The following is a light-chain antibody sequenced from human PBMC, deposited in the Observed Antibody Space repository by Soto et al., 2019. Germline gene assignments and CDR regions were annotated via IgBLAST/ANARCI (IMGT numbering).Light chain of an antibody. Sequence: TQSPATLSLSPGERATLSCRASQTISTYLNWYQQKPGKAPRLLIYDASSLLSGVPSRFSGSGSGTDFTLTIASLQPEDFSTYYCQQSDSTPYTFGQGTKVDIK. CDR1: QTISTY. CDR2: DAS. J-gene: IGKJ2*01. CDR3: QQSDSTPYT. V-gene: IGKV1-39*01.